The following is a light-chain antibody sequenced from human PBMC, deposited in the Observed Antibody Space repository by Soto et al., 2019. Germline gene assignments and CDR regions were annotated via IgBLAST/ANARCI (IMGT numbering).Light chain of an antibody. V-gene: IGKV3-20*01. J-gene: IGKJ1*01. Sequence: EIVLTQSPGTLSLSPGERATLSCRASQSVSSSYLAWYQQKPGQAPRLLIYGASSRATGIPDRFSGSGSGTDFTLTISRLEPEDVALYYCQQYGSSLPWTFGQGTKVEI. CDR3: QQYGSSLPWT. CDR2: GAS. CDR1: QSVSSSY.